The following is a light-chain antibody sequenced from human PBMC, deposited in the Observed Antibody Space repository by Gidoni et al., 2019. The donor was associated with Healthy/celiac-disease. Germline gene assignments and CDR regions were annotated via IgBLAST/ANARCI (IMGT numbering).Light chain of an antibody. CDR1: QSVSSSY. CDR2: GAS. V-gene: IGKV3-20*01. CDR3: QQYGSSPPVYT. J-gene: IGKJ2*01. Sequence: ELVLTQSPGTLSLSPGERATLSCRASQSVSSSYLAWYQQKPGQAPRLLIYGASSRATGIPDRFSGSGSGTDFTLTISRLEPEDFVVYYCQQYGSSPPVYTFGQGTKLEIK.